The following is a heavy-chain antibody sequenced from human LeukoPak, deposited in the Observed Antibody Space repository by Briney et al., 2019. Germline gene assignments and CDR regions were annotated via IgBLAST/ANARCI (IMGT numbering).Heavy chain of an antibody. CDR1: GSTFSTYW. CDR3: AIETHYYDSSGYIGDY. Sequence: GGSLRLSCAGSGSTFSTYWMSWVRQAPGKGLEWVGNINQDGSEKNFVDSVKGRFTISRDNAKNSLYLQLNRLRAEDTAVYYCAIETHYYDSSGYIGDYWGQGTLATVSS. CDR2: INQDGSEK. D-gene: IGHD3-22*01. J-gene: IGHJ4*02. V-gene: IGHV3-7*01.